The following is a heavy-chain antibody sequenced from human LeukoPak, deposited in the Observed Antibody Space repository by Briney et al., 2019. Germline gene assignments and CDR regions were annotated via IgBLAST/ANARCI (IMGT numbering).Heavy chain of an antibody. CDR3: ARIPYYYGSGSYYKALGWFDP. J-gene: IGHJ5*02. V-gene: IGHV3-7*01. D-gene: IGHD3-10*01. Sequence: GGSLRLSCAASGFTFSNAWMSWVRQAPGKGLEWVANIKQDGSEKYYVDSVKGRFTISRDNAKNSLYLQMNSLRAEDTAVYYCARIPYYYGSGSYYKALGWFDPWGQGTLVTVSS. CDR2: IKQDGSEK. CDR1: GFTFSNAW.